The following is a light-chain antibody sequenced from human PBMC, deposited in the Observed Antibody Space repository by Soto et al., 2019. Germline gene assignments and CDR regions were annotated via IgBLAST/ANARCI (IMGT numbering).Light chain of an antibody. V-gene: IGLV1-40*01. CDR1: SSNIGAGYE. CDR3: QSYDSSLSGSYV. Sequence: QSVLTQPPSVSGAPGQRVTISCTGTSSNIGAGYEVHWYQQLPGAAPKLLIFGNDNRPSGVPDRFSGSKSGTSASLAITGLQAEDEADYFCQSYDSSLSGSYVFGTGTQLTVL. J-gene: IGLJ1*01. CDR2: GND.